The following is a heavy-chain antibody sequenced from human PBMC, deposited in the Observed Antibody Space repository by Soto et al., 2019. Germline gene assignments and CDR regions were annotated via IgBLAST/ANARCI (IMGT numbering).Heavy chain of an antibody. V-gene: IGHV4-59*01. CDR2: IYYSGST. Sequence: SETLSLTCTVSGGSISSYYWSWIRQPPGEGLEWIGYIYYSGSTNYNPSLKSRVTISVDTSKNQFSLKLSSVTAADTAVYYCAREWIDYDSCGYYYVGSVRLFHISGLGTTVTVSS. CDR1: GGSISSYY. D-gene: IGHD3-22*01. J-gene: IGHJ3*02. CDR3: AREWIDYDSCGYYYVGSVRLFHI.